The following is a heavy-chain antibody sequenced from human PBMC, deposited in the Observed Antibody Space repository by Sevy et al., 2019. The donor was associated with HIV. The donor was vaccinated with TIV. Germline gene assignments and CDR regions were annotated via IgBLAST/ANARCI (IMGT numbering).Heavy chain of an antibody. CDR3: ARDSSSRDAFDI. J-gene: IGHJ3*02. CDR1: GFTFSDYY. CDR2: IFSSGSTI. V-gene: IGHV3-11*04. Sequence: GGSLRRSCAASGFTFSDYYMSWIRQAPGKGLEWVSYIFSSGSTIYYADSVKGRFTMSRDNAKNSVYLQMNSLRAEDTAVYYCARDSSSRDAFDIWGQVTMVTVSS. D-gene: IGHD6-13*01.